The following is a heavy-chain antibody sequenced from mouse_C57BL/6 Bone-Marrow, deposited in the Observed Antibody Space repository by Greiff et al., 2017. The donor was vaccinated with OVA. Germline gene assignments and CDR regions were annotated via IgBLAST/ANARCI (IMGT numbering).Heavy chain of an antibody. Sequence: QVQLQPSGAELVKPGASVKLSCKASGYTFTSYWMHWVKQRPGQGLEWIGMIHPNSGSTNYNEKFKSKATLTVDKSSSTAYMQRSSLTSEDSAVYYCAREPSPTAVGGFAYWGQGTLVTVSA. J-gene: IGHJ3*01. CDR2: IHPNSGST. V-gene: IGHV1-64*01. CDR1: GYTFTSYW. D-gene: IGHD1-1*01. CDR3: AREPSPTAVGGFAY.